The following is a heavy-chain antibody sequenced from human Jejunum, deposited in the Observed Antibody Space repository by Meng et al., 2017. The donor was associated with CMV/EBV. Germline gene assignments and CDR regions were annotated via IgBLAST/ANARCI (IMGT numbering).Heavy chain of an antibody. J-gene: IGHJ5*02. CDR3: VRDTSSWP. D-gene: IGHD6-13*01. CDR2: IKSDGGT. CDR1: GFAFDDYG. Sequence: RLSCTASGFAFDDYGMSWVRQVPGRGLVWVSRIKSDGGTTYADFVKGRFTISRDNAKNTLYLQMNSLRPDDTAVYYCVRDTSSWPWGQGTLVTVSS. V-gene: IGHV3-74*01.